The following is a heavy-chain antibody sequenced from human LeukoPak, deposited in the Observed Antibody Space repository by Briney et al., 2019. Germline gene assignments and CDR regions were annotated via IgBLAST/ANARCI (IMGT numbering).Heavy chain of an antibody. Sequence: PRGSLRLSCAASGFIFDNYAMHWVRQAPGKGPEWLSLIRGDENTKYYTDSVKGRFTISRDNSKSSLYLHMNSLRTEDTALYYCAKDIGTGWDLDYWGQGTLVTVSS. D-gene: IGHD1-26*01. J-gene: IGHJ4*02. CDR1: GFIFDNYA. CDR3: AKDIGTGWDLDY. V-gene: IGHV3-43*02. CDR2: IRGDENTK.